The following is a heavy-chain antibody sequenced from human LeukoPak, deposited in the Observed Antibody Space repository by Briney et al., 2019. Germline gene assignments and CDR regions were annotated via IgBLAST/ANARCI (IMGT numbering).Heavy chain of an antibody. CDR1: GCSFSGYY. J-gene: IGHJ6*04. Sequence: PSETLSLTCAVYGCSFSGYYWSWMRQPPGKGREGMGEINHSGRTNSNPSLKRRVTISVDTSKNQFSLKASSVTAANTAVYYCPRGMGYGDYSDGIDVWGKGTTATVSS. CDR2: INHSGRT. CDR3: PRGMGYGDYSDGIDV. D-gene: IGHD4-17*01. V-gene: IGHV4-34*01.